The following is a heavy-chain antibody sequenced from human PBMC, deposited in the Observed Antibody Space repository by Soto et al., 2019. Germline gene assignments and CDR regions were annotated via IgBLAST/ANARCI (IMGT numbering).Heavy chain of an antibody. CDR2: IYYSGST. D-gene: IGHD3-10*01. Sequence: SETLSLTCAVSGGSISSSYYLSWIRQPPGKGLEWIGYIYYSGSTNYNPSLKSRVTISVDTSKNQFSLKLSSVTAADTAVYYCAREGRGAIYGGWFDPWGQGTLVTVSS. CDR1: GGSISSSYY. J-gene: IGHJ5*02. CDR3: AREGRGAIYGGWFDP. V-gene: IGHV4-59*08.